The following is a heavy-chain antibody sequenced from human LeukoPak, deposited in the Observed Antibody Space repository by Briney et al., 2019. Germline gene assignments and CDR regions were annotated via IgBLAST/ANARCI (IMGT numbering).Heavy chain of an antibody. CDR3: AQKGGADN. J-gene: IGHJ4*02. V-gene: IGHV3-48*02. CDR2: ISSSSSNNI. CDR1: GFTFSRYA. Sequence: GGSLRLSCAASGFTFSRYAMHWVRQAPGKGLEWVSYISSSSSNNIYYADSVKGRFTISRDNAENSLYLQMNSLRDEDTAVYYCAQKGGADNWGQGTLVTVSS. D-gene: IGHD2-15*01.